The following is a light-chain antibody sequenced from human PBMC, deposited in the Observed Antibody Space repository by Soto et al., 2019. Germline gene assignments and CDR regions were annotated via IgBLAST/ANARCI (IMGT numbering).Light chain of an antibody. CDR2: LNSDGSH. Sequence: QPVLTQSPSASASLGASVKLTCTLSSGHSNYAIAWHQQQPEKGPRSLMKLNSDGSHFKGDGIPDRFSGSSSGAERYLTISSLQSEDEADYYCQTWGSGNVVFGGGTQLTVL. V-gene: IGLV4-69*01. CDR3: QTWGSGNVV. CDR1: SGHSNYA. J-gene: IGLJ2*01.